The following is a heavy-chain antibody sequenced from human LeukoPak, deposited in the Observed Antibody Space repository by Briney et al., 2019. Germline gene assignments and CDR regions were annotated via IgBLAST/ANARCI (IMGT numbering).Heavy chain of an antibody. Sequence: GGSRRLSCAASGFTFSSYAMSWVRQAPGKGLEWVSAISGSGGSTYYADSVKGRFTISRDNSKNTLYLQMNSLRAEDTAVYYCATNGGQQPYLYGMDVWGQGTTVTVSS. V-gene: IGHV3-23*01. CDR2: ISGSGGST. CDR1: GFTFSSYA. J-gene: IGHJ6*02. D-gene: IGHD6-13*01. CDR3: ATNGGQQPYLYGMDV.